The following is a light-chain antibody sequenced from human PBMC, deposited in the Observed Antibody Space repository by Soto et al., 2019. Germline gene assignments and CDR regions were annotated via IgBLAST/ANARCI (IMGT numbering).Light chain of an antibody. CDR2: DAS. CDR1: QTISTN. CDR3: QQYNDWLIT. J-gene: IGKJ5*01. Sequence: EIVMTQSPATLSVSPGERATLSCRASQTISTNLAWYQQKPGQAPRLLIYDASTRATGVPARFSGSGSGRDFTLTISSLQSEDFAVYYCQQYNDWLITFGQGTRLEMK. V-gene: IGKV3-15*01.